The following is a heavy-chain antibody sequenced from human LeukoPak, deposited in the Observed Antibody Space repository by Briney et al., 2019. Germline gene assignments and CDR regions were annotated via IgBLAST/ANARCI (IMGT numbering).Heavy chain of an antibody. V-gene: IGHV1-8*01. D-gene: IGHD6-13*01. CDR2: MNPNSGNT. CDR1: GYTFTSYD. Sequence: ASVKVSCKASGYTFTSYDINWVRQATGQGLEWMGWMNPNSGNTGYAQKFQGRVTMTRNTSISTAYMELSSLRSEDTAVYDCARGESGAAAGRYWGQGTLVTVSS. J-gene: IGHJ4*02. CDR3: ARGESGAAAGRY.